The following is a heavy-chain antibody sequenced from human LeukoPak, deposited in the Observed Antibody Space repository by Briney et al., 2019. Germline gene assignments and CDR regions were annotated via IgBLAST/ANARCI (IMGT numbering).Heavy chain of an antibody. D-gene: IGHD6-13*01. J-gene: IGHJ6*02. Sequence: AGGSLRLSCAASGFTFSSYGMHWVRQAPGKGLKWVAVISYDGSNKYYADSVKGRFTISRDNSKNTLYLQMNSLTSEDTAVYYCARGQKDNGVSSSWYYYGMDVWGQGTTVTVSS. CDR3: ARGQKDNGVSSSWYYYGMDV. CDR1: GFTFSSYG. V-gene: IGHV3-30*03. CDR2: ISYDGSNK.